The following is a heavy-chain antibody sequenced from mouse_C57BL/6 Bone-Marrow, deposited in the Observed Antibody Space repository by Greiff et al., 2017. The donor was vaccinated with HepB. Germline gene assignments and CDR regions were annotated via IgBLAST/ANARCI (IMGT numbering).Heavy chain of an antibody. V-gene: IGHV5-4*01. CDR2: ISDGGSYT. J-gene: IGHJ3*01. CDR1: GFTFSSYA. Sequence: EVQVVESGGGLVKPGGSLKLSCAASGFTFSSYAMSWVRQTPEKRLEWVATISDGGSYTYYPDNVKGRFTISRDNAKNNLYLQMSHLKSEDTAMYYCARGRDESLAWFAYWGQGTLVTVSA. CDR3: ARGRDESLAWFAY.